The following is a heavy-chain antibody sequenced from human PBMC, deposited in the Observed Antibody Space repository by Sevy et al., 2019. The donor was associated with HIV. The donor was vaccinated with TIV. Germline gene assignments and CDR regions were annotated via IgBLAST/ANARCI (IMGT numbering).Heavy chain of an antibody. CDR3: ATTKDYYESSGYPFDY. Sequence: ASVKVSCKVSGYTLTEFSMHWVRQAPGKGLEWMATFDPEDDETIYAQKFQGRVTMAEDTSTDTVYMELSSLRSEDTAVYYCATTKDYYESSGYPFDYWGQGTLDTVSS. V-gene: IGHV1-24*01. CDR1: GYTLTEFS. J-gene: IGHJ4*02. CDR2: FDPEDDET. D-gene: IGHD3-22*01.